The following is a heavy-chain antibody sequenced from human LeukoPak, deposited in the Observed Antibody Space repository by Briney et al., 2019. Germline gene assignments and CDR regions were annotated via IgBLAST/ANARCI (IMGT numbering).Heavy chain of an antibody. CDR2: ISGSGGST. D-gene: IGHD2-15*01. V-gene: IGHV3-23*01. CDR3: AKDDAVGGNFDY. Sequence: PGGALRLSCAASGFTFSSCAMSWVGQAPGRGVEGVSAISGSGGSTYYADSVKGRFTISRDNSKNTLYLHMNSLRAEDTAVSYCAKDDAVGGNFDYWGQGTLVTVSS. J-gene: IGHJ4*02. CDR1: GFTFSSCA.